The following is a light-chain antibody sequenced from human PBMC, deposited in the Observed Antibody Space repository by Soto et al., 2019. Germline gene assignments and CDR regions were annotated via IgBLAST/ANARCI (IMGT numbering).Light chain of an antibody. CDR3: GTWDSSLSAVV. CDR1: SSNIGNNY. V-gene: IGLV1-51*01. J-gene: IGLJ2*01. CDR2: DNN. Sequence: QSALTQPPSVSAAPGQKVSISCSGSSSNIGNNYVSWYQHLPGAAPKVLIYDNNKRPSGIPDRFSGSKSDTSATLGITGLQTGDEADYYCGTWDSSLSAVVFGGGTQLTVL.